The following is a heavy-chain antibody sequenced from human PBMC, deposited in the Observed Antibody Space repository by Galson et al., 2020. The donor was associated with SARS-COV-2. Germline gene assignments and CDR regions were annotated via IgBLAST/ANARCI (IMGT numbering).Heavy chain of an antibody. V-gene: IGHV4-39*01. CDR1: GGSISSSSYY. Sequence: SETLSLTCTVSGGSISSSSYYWNWIRQPPGKGLEWIGSIYYSGTTYYNPSLESRVTISVDTSKNQFSLKLTSVTAADTAVYYCARHKRGGVAAAIDFWGQGTLVTVSS. CDR3: ARHKRGGVAAAIDF. CDR2: IYYSGTT. J-gene: IGHJ4*02. D-gene: IGHD6-25*01.